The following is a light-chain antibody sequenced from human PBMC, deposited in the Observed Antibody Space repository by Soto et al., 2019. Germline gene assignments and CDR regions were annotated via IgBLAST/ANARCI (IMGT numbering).Light chain of an antibody. V-gene: IGLV1-44*01. Sequence: QSVLTQPPSVSGTPGQGVTISCSGSFSDIGTNIVNWYQHLPGTAPKLLIYSNNQRNSGVPDRFSGSRSGTSASLAISELQSEDEADYYCAAWDDSLNGPVFGGGTQLTVL. CDR3: AAWDDSLNGPV. J-gene: IGLJ7*01. CDR1: FSDIGTNI. CDR2: SNN.